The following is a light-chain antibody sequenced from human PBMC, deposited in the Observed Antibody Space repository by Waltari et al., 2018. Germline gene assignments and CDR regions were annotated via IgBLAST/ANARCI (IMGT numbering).Light chain of an antibody. V-gene: IGKV1-6*02. CDR2: ATS. J-gene: IGKJ1*01. CDR1: QHIGSD. Sequence: AIQMTQSPSSLSASVGDTVTITCRASQHIGSDLGWYQQKPGKAPKLLISATSNLQSGVPSRFSGSGSHTDFTLTISSLQAEDVAVYYCQQYYSTPRTFGQGTKVEIK. CDR3: QQYYSTPRT.